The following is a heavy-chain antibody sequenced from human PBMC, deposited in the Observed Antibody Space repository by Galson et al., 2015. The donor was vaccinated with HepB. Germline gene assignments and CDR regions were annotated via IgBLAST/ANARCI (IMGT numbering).Heavy chain of an antibody. CDR2: INSDGSNT. D-gene: IGHD4-23*01. J-gene: IGHJ2*01. V-gene: IGHV3-74*01. CDR1: GLTFSSNW. Sequence: SLRLSCAASGLTFSSNWIHWVRQAPGKGLVWVSRINSDGSNTGYADSVKGRFTISRDNAKNTVHLLMNSLRAEDTAVYYCGSRLRWSPTRYFDLWGRGTLVTVSS. CDR3: GSRLRWSPTRYFDL.